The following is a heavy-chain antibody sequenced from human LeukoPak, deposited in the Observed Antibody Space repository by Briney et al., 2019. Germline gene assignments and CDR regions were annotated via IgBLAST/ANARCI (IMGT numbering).Heavy chain of an antibody. CDR3: AKTLGYCSSTSCYPMDY. D-gene: IGHD2-2*01. J-gene: IGHJ4*02. CDR1: GYTFTSYG. Sequence: ASVKVSCKASGYTFTSYGITGVRQAPGQGLEWMGWIGAYNGNTHYAQKLQGRVTMTTDTSTSTAYMELRSLRSDDTAVYYCAKTLGYCSSTSCYPMDYWGQGTLVTVSS. CDR2: IGAYNGNT. V-gene: IGHV1-18*01.